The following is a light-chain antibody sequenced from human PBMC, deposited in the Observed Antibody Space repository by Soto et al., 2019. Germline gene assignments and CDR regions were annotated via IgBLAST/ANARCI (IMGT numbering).Light chain of an antibody. CDR1: QSVSSY. J-gene: IGKJ5*01. Sequence: EIVLTQSPATLSLSPGERATLSCRASQSVSSYLAWYQQKPGQAPRLLIYDASNRATGIPARFSGSGSGTDFTLTISSLEPEDFAVYYCQQRSNWPPITFGQGTRPENK. CDR3: QQRSNWPPIT. CDR2: DAS. V-gene: IGKV3-11*01.